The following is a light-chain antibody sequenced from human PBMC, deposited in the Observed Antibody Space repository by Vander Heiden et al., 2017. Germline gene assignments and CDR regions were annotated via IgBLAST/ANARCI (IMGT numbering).Light chain of an antibody. CDR3: QQCYSTPLT. J-gene: IGKJ4*01. CDR2: AAS. CDR1: QSISGY. Sequence: DIQMTQSPSSLYASLGDRVTITCRASQSISGYLNWYQQKPGKAPKFLIYAASSLQSGVPSRFSGSGSGTDFTLTISSLQPEDFATYYCQQCYSTPLTFGGGTKVEIK. V-gene: IGKV1-39*01.